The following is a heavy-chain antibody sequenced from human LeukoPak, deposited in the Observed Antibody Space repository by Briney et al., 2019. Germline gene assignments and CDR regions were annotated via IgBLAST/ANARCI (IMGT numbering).Heavy chain of an antibody. V-gene: IGHV4-4*07. Sequence: SETLSLTCTVSGGSISSYYWSWIRQPAGKGLEWIGRIYTSGSTNYNPSLKSRVTMSVDTSKNQFSLTLSSVTAADPAVSYCARAASYSSAWFLYFAYWARGPLVTVSS. CDR3: ARAASYSSAWFLYFAY. D-gene: IGHD6-19*01. CDR2: IYTSGST. CDR1: GGSISSYY. J-gene: IGHJ4*02.